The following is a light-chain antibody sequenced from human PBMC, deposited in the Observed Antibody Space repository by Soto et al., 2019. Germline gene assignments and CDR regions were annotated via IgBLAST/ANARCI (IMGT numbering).Light chain of an antibody. J-gene: IGKJ4*01. CDR3: QQYYSYLT. V-gene: IGKV1-8*01. Sequence: AIRMTQSPSSFSASTGDRVTITCRASQGISSYLAWYQQKPGKAPKLLIYAASTLQSGVPSRFSGSGSGTDFTLTISCLHSEDLATYYCQQYYSYLTFGGGTKVEIK. CDR2: AAS. CDR1: QGISSY.